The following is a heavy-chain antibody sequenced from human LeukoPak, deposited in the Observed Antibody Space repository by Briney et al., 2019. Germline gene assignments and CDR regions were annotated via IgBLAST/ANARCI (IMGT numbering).Heavy chain of an antibody. CDR2: INSNSNYI. J-gene: IGHJ4*02. D-gene: IGHD1-26*01. V-gene: IGHV3-21*01. CDR3: AKDEWGVWSNGAFDY. Sequence: PGGSLRLSCVASGFAFSSYSMNSVRQAPGKGLGWVSSINSNSNYIYYADSVKGRFTISRDNSKNTLYLQMNSLRAEDTAVYYCAKDEWGVWSNGAFDYWGQGTLVTVSS. CDR1: GFAFSSYS.